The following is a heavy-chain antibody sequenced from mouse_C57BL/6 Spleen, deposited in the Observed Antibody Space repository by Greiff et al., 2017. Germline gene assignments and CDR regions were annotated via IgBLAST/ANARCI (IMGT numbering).Heavy chain of an antibody. CDR2: IDPSDSYT. J-gene: IGHJ2*01. Sequence: QVQLQQPGAELVMPGASVKLSCKASGYTFTSYWMHWVKQRPGQGLEWIGEIDPSDSYTNYNQKFKGKSTLTVDKSSSTAYMQLSSLTSEDSAVYYCARWTQLRPFDYWGQGTTLTVSS. D-gene: IGHD3-2*02. CDR1: GYTFTSYW. CDR3: ARWTQLRPFDY. V-gene: IGHV1-69*01.